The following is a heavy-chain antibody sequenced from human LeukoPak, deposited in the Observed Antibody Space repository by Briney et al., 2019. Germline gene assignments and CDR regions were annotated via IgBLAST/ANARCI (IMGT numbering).Heavy chain of an antibody. D-gene: IGHD1-26*01. CDR2: IYHSGST. V-gene: IGHV4-38-2*02. Sequence: SETLSLTCTVSGYSISSGYYWGWIRQPPGKGLEWIGSIYHSGSTYYNPSLKSRVTISVDTSENQFTLKLSSVTAADTAVYYCARDKEGASAFDIWGQGTMVTVSS. CDR3: ARDKEGASAFDI. CDR1: GYSISSGYY. J-gene: IGHJ3*02.